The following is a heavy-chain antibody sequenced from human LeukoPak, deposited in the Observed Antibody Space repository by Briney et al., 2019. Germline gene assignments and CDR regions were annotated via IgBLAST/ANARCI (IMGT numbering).Heavy chain of an antibody. Sequence: GGSLRLSCAASGFTFRDYYMTWMRQAPGKGLECVSSITFSSSHIYYADSVKGRFTIPRDNTKDSLYLQMNSLRAEDTAIYYCARGPQFSGPGWFDPWGQGTLVTVSS. V-gene: IGHV3-69-1*02. D-gene: IGHD3-10*01. J-gene: IGHJ5*02. CDR3: ARGPQFSGPGWFDP. CDR1: GFTFRDYY. CDR2: ITFSSSHI.